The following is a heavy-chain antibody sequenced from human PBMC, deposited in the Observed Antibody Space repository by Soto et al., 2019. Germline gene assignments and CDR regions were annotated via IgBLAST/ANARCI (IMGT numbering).Heavy chain of an antibody. CDR3: ARDYYDSSFFGSTRDY. CDR1: GGTFSSYA. D-gene: IGHD3-22*01. V-gene: IGHV1-69*01. CDR2: IIPIFGTA. J-gene: IGHJ4*02. Sequence: QVQLVQSGAEVKKPGSSVRVSCKASGGTFSSYAISWVRQAPGQGLEWMGGIIPIFGTANYAQKFQGRVTITADESTSTAYMELSSLRSADTSGYYCARDYYDSSFFGSTRDYWGQGTLVTVSS.